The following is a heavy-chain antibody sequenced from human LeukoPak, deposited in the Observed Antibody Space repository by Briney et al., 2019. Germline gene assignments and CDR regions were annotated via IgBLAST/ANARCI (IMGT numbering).Heavy chain of an antibody. CDR1: GFTFSSYW. J-gene: IGHJ4*02. Sequence: PGGSLRLSCAVSGFTFSSYWMHWVRQAPGKGLVWVSRINSDGSSTNYADSVKGRFTISRDNVKNSVYSQMNNLRVEDTAVYYCATFIDYWGQGTLVTVSS. V-gene: IGHV3-74*01. CDR3: ATFIDY. CDR2: INSDGSST.